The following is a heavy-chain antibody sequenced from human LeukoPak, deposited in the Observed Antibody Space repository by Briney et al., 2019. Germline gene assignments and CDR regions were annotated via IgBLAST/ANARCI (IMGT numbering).Heavy chain of an antibody. J-gene: IGHJ4*02. CDR2: ISSSGSTI. CDR3: ARALTYYYDSSGYY. CDR1: GFTFSDYY. D-gene: IGHD3-22*01. Sequence: GGSLRLPCAASGFTFSDYYMSWIRQAPGKGLEWVSYISSSGSTIYYADSVKGRFTISRDNAKNSLYLQMNSLRAEDTAVYYCARALTYYYDSSGYYWGQGTLVTVSS. V-gene: IGHV3-11*01.